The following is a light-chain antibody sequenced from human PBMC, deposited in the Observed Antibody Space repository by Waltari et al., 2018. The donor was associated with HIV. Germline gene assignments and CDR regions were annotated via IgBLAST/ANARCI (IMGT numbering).Light chain of an antibody. V-gene: IGKV4-1*01. Sequence: DIVMTQSPDSPALFLGERATINCKSSQSVLYSSNNKNYLAWHQHKPGQPPKLLIYWASTRESGVPDRFSGSGSGTDFALTISDLQAEDVAIYYCQEFYSHHLTFGHGTTVDI. J-gene: IGKJ3*01. CDR2: WAS. CDR1: QSVLYSSNNKNY. CDR3: QEFYSHHLT.